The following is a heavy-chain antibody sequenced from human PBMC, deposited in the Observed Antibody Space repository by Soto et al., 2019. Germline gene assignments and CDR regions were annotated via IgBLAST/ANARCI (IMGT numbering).Heavy chain of an antibody. CDR1: GFTFSSYG. Sequence: QVQLVESGGGVVQPGRSLRLSCAASGFTFSSYGMHWVRQAPGKGLEWVAVIWYDGSNKYYADSVKGRFTISRDNSKNTLYLQMSSLRAEDTAVYYCARDYDSSGYPRCYFDYWGQGTLVTVSS. J-gene: IGHJ4*02. CDR2: IWYDGSNK. V-gene: IGHV3-33*01. D-gene: IGHD3-22*01. CDR3: ARDYDSSGYPRCYFDY.